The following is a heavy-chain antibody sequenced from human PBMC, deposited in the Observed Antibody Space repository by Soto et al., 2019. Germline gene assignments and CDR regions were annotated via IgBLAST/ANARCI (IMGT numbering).Heavy chain of an antibody. CDR1: GYSFTSYW. V-gene: IGHV5-10-1*01. Sequence: PGESLKFSCKGSGYSFTSYWISWVRQMPGKGLEWMGRIDPSDSYTNYSPSFQGHVTISADKSISTAYLQWSSLKASDTAMYYCARLHYDSSGYPVVPFDYWGQGTLVIVSS. CDR3: ARLHYDSSGYPVVPFDY. CDR2: IDPSDSYT. D-gene: IGHD3-22*01. J-gene: IGHJ4*02.